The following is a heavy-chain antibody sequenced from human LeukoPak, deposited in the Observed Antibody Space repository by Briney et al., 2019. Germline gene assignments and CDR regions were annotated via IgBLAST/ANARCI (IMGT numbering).Heavy chain of an antibody. CDR1: GYSFNTYV. J-gene: IGHJ4*02. CDR2: ISPYNRNT. CDR3: ARAVMGREIYDY. Sequence: GASVKVSCKASGYSFNTYVINWLRQAPGQGLEWMGWISPYNRNTDYAQKLQGRVTMTTDTPTNAAYMDLRSLRSDDTAVYYCARAVMGREIYDYWGQGTLVSVSS. V-gene: IGHV1-18*01. D-gene: IGHD5-12*01.